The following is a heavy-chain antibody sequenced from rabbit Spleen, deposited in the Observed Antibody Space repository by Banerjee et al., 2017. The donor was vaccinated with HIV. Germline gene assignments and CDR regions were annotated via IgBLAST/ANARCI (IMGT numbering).Heavy chain of an antibody. V-gene: IGHV1S40*01. CDR3: ARDTGSSFSSYGMDL. CDR2: IYADRSGST. Sequence: QSLEESGGDLVKPGASVTLTCTASGFSFSSSYYMCWVRQAPGKGLECIACIYADRSGSTYYANWAKGRFTISRTSSTTVTLEMTSLTAADTATYFCARDTGSSFSSYGMDLWGQGTLVTVS. J-gene: IGHJ6*01. D-gene: IGHD8-1*01. CDR1: GFSFSSSYY.